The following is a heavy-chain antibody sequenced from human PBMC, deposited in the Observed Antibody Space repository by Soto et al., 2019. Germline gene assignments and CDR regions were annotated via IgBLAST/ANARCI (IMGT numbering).Heavy chain of an antibody. J-gene: IGHJ4*02. Sequence: EVQLVESGGGLVQPGESLRLSCETSGFTFSTYSMNWVRQAPGKGLKWVSYINSGGTTMLYADSVKGRFTVSRDKAKKSLYLQMNSLRAEDTAVYYCVREGSYWGQGTLVTVSS. CDR2: INSGGTTM. CDR1: GFTFSTYS. CDR3: VREGSY. V-gene: IGHV3-48*01.